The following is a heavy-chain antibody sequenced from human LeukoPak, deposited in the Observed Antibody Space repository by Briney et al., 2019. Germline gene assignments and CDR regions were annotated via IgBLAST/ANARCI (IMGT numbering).Heavy chain of an antibody. CDR3: TTIRPDY. V-gene: IGHV3-74*01. CDR1: GFTFSSYW. J-gene: IGHJ4*02. CDR2: IKSDDSST. D-gene: IGHD5-12*01. Sequence: GGSLRLSCEASGFTFSSYWMHWVRQAPGKGLVWVSRIKSDDSSTDYADSVKGRFTISRDNAKNTLYLQMNSLRAEDTAVYYCTTIRPDYWGQGTLVTVSS.